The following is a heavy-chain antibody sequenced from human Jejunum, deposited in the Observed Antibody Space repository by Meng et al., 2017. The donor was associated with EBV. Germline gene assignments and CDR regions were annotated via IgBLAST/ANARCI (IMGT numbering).Heavy chain of an antibody. CDR2: LYYAGKA. D-gene: IGHD5-12*01. Sequence: QVPPQESGPGLVTPSETLSLTCSVSGDSVTGYNYWTWIRQPPGKGLEWIGNLYYAGKAIYKPSLQSRVTISVDTSKNQISLKVTSVTAADTAIYYCARGRGYDYGDSWGQGTLVTVSS. V-gene: IGHV4-61*01. J-gene: IGHJ5*02. CDR3: ARGRGYDYGDS. CDR1: GDSVTGYNY.